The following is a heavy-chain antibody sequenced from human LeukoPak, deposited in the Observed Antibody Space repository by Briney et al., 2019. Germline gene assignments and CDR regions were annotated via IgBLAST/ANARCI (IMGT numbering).Heavy chain of an antibody. CDR1: GGSISSSSYY. J-gene: IGHJ4*02. Sequence: PSETLSLTCTVSGGSISSSSYYWGWIRQPPGKGLEWIGSIYYSGSTYYNPSLKSRVTISVDTSKNQFSLKLSSVTAADTAVYYCARPRGSYASFDYWGQGTLVTVSS. CDR2: IYYSGST. D-gene: IGHD1-26*01. CDR3: ARPRGSYASFDY. V-gene: IGHV4-39*01.